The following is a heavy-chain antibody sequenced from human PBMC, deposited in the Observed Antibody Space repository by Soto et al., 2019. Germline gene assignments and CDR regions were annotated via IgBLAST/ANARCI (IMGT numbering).Heavy chain of an antibody. CDR1: GGCISSGGYY. V-gene: IGHV4-31*03. CDR2: IYYSGST. CDR3: ARERDCSSTSCYSWFDP. D-gene: IGHD2-2*02. Sequence: SETLSLTCTVSGGCISSGGYYWSWIRQHPGKGLEWIGYIYYSGSTYYNPSLKSRVTISVDTSKNQFSLKLSSVTAADTAVYYCARERDCSSTSCYSWFDPWGQGTLVTVSS. J-gene: IGHJ5*02.